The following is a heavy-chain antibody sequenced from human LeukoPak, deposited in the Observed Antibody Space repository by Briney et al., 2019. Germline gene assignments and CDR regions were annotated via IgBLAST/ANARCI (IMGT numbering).Heavy chain of an antibody. CDR1: GFTFSSYW. Sequence: PGGSLRLSCAASGFTFSSYWMHWVRQAPGKGLVWVSRINSDGSSTSYADSVKGRFTISRDNAKKTLYLKMNSLRAEDRAVYYCARGYCSSTSCPKAYYFDYWGQGTLVTVSS. D-gene: IGHD2-2*01. V-gene: IGHV3-74*01. CDR2: INSDGSST. J-gene: IGHJ4*02. CDR3: ARGYCSSTSCPKAYYFDY.